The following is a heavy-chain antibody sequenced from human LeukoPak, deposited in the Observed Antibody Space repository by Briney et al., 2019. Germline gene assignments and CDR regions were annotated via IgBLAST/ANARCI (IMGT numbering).Heavy chain of an antibody. CDR1: GFTFSSYD. CDR2: IGTAGDT. Sequence: PGGSLRLSCAASGFTFSSYDMHWVRHATGKGLEWVSAIGTAGDTYYPGSVKGRFTISRENAKNSLYLQMNSLRAGDTAVYYCARAVFVVVVAATLAEYFQHWGQGTLVTVSS. V-gene: IGHV3-13*01. J-gene: IGHJ1*01. D-gene: IGHD2-15*01. CDR3: ARAVFVVVVAATLAEYFQH.